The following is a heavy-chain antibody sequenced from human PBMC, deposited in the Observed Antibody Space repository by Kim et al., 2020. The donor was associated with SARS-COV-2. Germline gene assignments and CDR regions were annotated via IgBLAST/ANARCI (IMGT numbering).Heavy chain of an antibody. D-gene: IGHD5-12*01. Sequence: AHSVKGPFTISRDKSKNTLYLQMNSLRAEDTAVYYCAKGGVGLATIPFDYWGQGTLVTVSS. J-gene: IGHJ4*02. V-gene: IGHV3-23*01. CDR3: AKGGVGLATIPFDY.